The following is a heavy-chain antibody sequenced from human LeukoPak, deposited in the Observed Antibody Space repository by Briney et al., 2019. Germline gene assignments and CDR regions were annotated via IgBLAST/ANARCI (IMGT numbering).Heavy chain of an antibody. D-gene: IGHD3-16*02. CDR3: ARGLSDYVWGSYRYPYYFDD. CDR1: GGSISSGGYY. J-gene: IGHJ4*02. CDR2: IYYSGST. V-gene: IGHV4-31*03. Sequence: SQTLSLTCTVSGGSISSGGYYWSWIRQHPGKGLEWISHIYYSGSTYYNPSLKSRVTISVDTSKNQSSLKLSSVTAADTAVYYCARGLSDYVWGSYRYPYYFDDWGQGTLATVSS.